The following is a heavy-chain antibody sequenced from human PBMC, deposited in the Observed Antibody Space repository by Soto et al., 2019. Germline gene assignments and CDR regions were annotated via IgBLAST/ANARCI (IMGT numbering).Heavy chain of an antibody. Sequence: ASVKVSCKASRYTFTSYAMHWVRQAPGQRLEWMGWINAGNGNTKYSQKFQGRVTITRDTSASTAYMELSSLRSEDTAVYYCARTIWSGYSYYMDVWGKGTTVTVSS. CDR1: RYTFTSYA. D-gene: IGHD3-3*01. CDR2: INAGNGNT. J-gene: IGHJ6*03. V-gene: IGHV1-3*01. CDR3: ARTIWSGYSYYMDV.